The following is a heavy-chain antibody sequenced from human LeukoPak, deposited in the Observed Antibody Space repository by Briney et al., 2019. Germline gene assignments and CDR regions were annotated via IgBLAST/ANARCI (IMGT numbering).Heavy chain of an antibody. CDR3: ARGGTYYPCIDY. V-gene: IGHV1-18*01. D-gene: IGHD1-26*01. CDR2: VSAYNGKT. Sequence: ASVKVSCKASGYTFTSSYINWVRQAPGQGLEWMGWVSAYNGKTSYVQNFQGRVTMTTDSSTNTAYMDLTSLTSDDTAVYYVARGGTYYPCIDYWGQGTLVTVSS. J-gene: IGHJ4*02. CDR1: GYTFTSSY.